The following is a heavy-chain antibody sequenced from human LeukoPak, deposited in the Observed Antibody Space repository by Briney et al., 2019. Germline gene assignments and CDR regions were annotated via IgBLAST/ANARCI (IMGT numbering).Heavy chain of an antibody. CDR1: GYTFTIYF. Sequence: ASVKVSCKASGYTFTIYFIHWVRQAPGEGLEWMGVINPSRGSTTYTEKFQGRVTMTRDTSTSTVYMELSSLTSEDTAVYYCARLWGNREGFDYWGQGTLVTVSS. J-gene: IGHJ4*02. CDR2: INPSRGST. CDR3: ARLWGNREGFDY. V-gene: IGHV1-46*01. D-gene: IGHD2-21*01.